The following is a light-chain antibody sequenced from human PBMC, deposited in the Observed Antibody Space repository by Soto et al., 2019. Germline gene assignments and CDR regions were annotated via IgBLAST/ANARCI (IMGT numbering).Light chain of an antibody. CDR1: SSDVGGYDY. V-gene: IGLV2-14*01. Sequence: QSVLTQPASVSGSPGQSITISCTGTSSDVGGYDYVSWYQQHPGKAPKLMIYDVTNRPSGVSNRFSGSKSGNTASLTISGLQAEDEADYYCSSYTYNSTRVFGTGTKLTVL. J-gene: IGLJ1*01. CDR2: DVT. CDR3: SSYTYNSTRV.